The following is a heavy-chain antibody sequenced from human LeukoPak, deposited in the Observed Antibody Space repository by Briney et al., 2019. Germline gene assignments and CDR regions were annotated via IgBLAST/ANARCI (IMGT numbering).Heavy chain of an antibody. Sequence: PSETLSLTCTVSGGSISSYYWSWIRQPPGKGLEWIGYIYYSGSTNYNPSLKSRVTISVDTSKNQFSLKLSSVTAADTAVYYCARGGLVGASAYWSQGTLVTVSS. CDR3: ARGGLVGASAY. D-gene: IGHD1-26*01. V-gene: IGHV4-59*01. J-gene: IGHJ4*02. CDR2: IYYSGST. CDR1: GGSISSYY.